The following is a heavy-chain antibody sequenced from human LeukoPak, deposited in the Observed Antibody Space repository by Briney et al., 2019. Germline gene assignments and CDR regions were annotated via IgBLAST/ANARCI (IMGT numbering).Heavy chain of an antibody. Sequence: GGSLRLSCAASGFTFSSYGMHWVRQAPGKGLEWVAFIRYDGSNKYYADSVKGRFTISRDNSKNTLYLQMNSLRAEDTAVYYCAKSSGGTAYYYYMDVWGKGTTVIVSS. D-gene: IGHD6-6*01. CDR1: GFTFSSYG. J-gene: IGHJ6*03. V-gene: IGHV3-30*02. CDR3: AKSSGGTAYYYYMDV. CDR2: IRYDGSNK.